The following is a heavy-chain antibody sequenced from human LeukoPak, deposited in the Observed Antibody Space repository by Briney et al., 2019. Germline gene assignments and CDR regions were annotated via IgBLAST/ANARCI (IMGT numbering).Heavy chain of an antibody. CDR2: INPNSGGT. CDR1: GYTFTGYY. J-gene: IGHJ5*02. V-gene: IGHV1-2*02. Sequence: ASVKVSCKASGYTFTGYYMHWVRQAPGQGLEWMGWINPNSGGTNYAQKFQGRVTMTRDTSISTAYMELSRLRSDDTAVYHCAREGLLWFGESLHNNWFDPWGQGTLVTVSS. D-gene: IGHD3-10*01. CDR3: AREGLLWFGESLHNNWFDP.